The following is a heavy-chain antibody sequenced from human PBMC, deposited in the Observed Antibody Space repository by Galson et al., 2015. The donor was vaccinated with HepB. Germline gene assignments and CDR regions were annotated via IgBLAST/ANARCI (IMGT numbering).Heavy chain of an antibody. CDR2: ISSSSSYI. CDR1: GFTFSSYS. CDR3: ARESQLRYFDWLQNPNAPSDY. D-gene: IGHD3-9*01. J-gene: IGHJ4*02. Sequence: SLRLSCAASGFTFSSYSMNWVRQAPGKGLEWVSSISSSSSYIYYADSLKGRFTISRDNAKNSLYLQMNSLRAEDTAVYYCARESQLRYFDWLQNPNAPSDYWGQGTLVTVSS. V-gene: IGHV3-21*01.